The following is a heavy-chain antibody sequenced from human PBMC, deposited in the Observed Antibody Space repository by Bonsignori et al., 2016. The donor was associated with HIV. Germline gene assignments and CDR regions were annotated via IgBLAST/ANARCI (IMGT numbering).Heavy chain of an antibody. CDR3: ARARVVTAIHAFDI. J-gene: IGHJ3*02. D-gene: IGHD2-21*02. CDR1: GGSISSSSYY. CDR2: IYYSGST. Sequence: QLQLQESGPGLVKPSETLSLTCTVSGGSISSSSYYWGWIRQPPGKGLEWIGSIYYSGSTYYNPSLKSRVTISVDTSKNQFSLKLSSVTAADTAVYYCARARVVTAIHAFDIWAKGQWSPSLQ. V-gene: IGHV4-39*07.